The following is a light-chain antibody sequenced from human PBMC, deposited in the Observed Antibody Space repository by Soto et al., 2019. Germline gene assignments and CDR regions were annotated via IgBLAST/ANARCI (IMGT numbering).Light chain of an antibody. J-gene: IGLJ2*01. V-gene: IGLV7-46*01. CDR2: DTS. CDR1: TGAVTSGHY. Sequence: QAVVTQEPSLTVSPRGTVTLTCGSSTGAVTSGHYPYWFQQKPGQAPRTLIYDTSNKHSWTPARFSGSLLGGKAALTLSGAQPEDEAEYYCLLSYSGARPVVFGGGTKVTV. CDR3: LLSYSGARPVV.